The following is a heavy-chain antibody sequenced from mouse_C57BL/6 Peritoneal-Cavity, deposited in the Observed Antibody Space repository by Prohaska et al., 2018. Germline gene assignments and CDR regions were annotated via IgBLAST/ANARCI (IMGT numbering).Heavy chain of an antibody. CDR2: IYCDDDK. CDR3: ARSYDYDWFAY. Sequence: QVTLKESGPGILQSSQTLSLTCSFSGFSLSTSGMGVSWIRQPSGTGLAWLAHIYCDDDKRYNPSLKSRLTSSKETSRNQVFLKITSVGTADTATYYCARSYDYDWFAYWGQGTLVTVSA. V-gene: IGHV8-12*01. J-gene: IGHJ3*01. D-gene: IGHD2-4*01. CDR1: GFSLSTSGMG.